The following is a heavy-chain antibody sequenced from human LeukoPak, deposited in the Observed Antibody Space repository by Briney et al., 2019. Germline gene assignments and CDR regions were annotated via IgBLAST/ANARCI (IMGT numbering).Heavy chain of an antibody. J-gene: IGHJ5*02. CDR3: ARGGRILRFFGYNWFDP. D-gene: IGHD3-10*01. CDR1: GGTFSSYA. CDR2: IIPIFGTA. V-gene: IGHV1-69*06. Sequence: SVKVSCKASGGTFSSYAISWVRQAPGQGLEWMGGIIPIFGTANYAQKFQGRVTITADKSTSTAYMELSSLRSEDTAVYYCARGGRILRFFGYNWFDPWGQGTLVTVSS.